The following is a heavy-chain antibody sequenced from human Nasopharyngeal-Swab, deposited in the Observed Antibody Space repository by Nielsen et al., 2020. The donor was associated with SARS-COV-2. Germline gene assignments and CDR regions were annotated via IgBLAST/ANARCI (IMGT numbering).Heavy chain of an antibody. CDR3: AKDDGSYQKSHPFDY. D-gene: IGHD1-26*01. V-gene: IGHV3-30*18. CDR2: MSEDGRNK. J-gene: IGHJ4*02. CDR1: GFTFSNYG. Sequence: GESLKISCAASGFTFSNYGMHWVRQAPGKGLEWVALMSEDGRNKYYAKSLEGRFTISRDNSKNTLFLQIHSLRAEDTAVYYCAKDDGSYQKSHPFDYWGQGALVTVSS.